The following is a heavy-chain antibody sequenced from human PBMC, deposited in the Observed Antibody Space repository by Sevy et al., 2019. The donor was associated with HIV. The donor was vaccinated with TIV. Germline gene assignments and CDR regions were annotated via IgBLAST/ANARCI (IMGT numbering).Heavy chain of an antibody. CDR1: GGSISSYY. CDR3: ARGRGYYGSGSYYNVDYYYGMDV. D-gene: IGHD3-10*01. CDR2: IYYSGST. J-gene: IGHJ6*02. V-gene: IGHV4-59*13. Sequence: SETLSLTCTVSGGSISSYYWSWIRQPPGKGLEWIGYIYYSGSTNYNPSLKSRVTISVDTSKNQFSLKLSSVTAADTAVYYWARGRGYYGSGSYYNVDYYYGMDVWGQGTTVTVSS.